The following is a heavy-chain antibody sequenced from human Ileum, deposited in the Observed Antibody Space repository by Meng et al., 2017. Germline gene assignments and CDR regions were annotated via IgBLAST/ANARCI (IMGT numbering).Heavy chain of an antibody. V-gene: IGHV4-4*02. Sequence: VPRREPVPVVLSRSGTRSLTDAVAGGSISTSDWWSRLRPPTGKGLEWIGEIHHSGSTNYNPSLKSRVTISVDKSKNQFSLKLNSVTAADTAVYYCAREWSGSYRHFDYWGQGTLVTVSS. CDR2: IHHSGST. CDR1: GGSISTSDW. CDR3: AREWSGSYRHFDY. D-gene: IGHD1-26*01. J-gene: IGHJ4*02.